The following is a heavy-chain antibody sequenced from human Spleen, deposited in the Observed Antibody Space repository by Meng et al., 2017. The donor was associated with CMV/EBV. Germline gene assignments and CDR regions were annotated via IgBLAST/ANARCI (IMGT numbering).Heavy chain of an antibody. CDR2: MNPNSGGT. V-gene: IGHV1-2*06. Sequence: CKAAGSTFTGYYIPCMRRVPGQGLEWMGRMNPNSGGTNYVQKFQGRVTLTRDTSIKTAYMELTRLTSDDTAVYFCACSLLDTSPTEYWGQGTLVTVSS. CDR1: GSTFTGYY. CDR3: ACSLLDTSPTEY. D-gene: IGHD2-2*01. J-gene: IGHJ4*02.